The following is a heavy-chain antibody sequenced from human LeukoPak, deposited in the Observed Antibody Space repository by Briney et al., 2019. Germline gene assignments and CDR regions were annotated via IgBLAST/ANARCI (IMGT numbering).Heavy chain of an antibody. D-gene: IGHD3-16*01. CDR2: INPNDGST. CDR3: ARDLSYDPIEAPFDY. J-gene: IGHJ4*02. CDR1: GYTFTSYY. Sequence: ASVKVSCKASGYTFTSYYMHWVRQAPGQGLEWMGIINPNDGSTSYAQKFQGRVTMTRDTSTSTVYMELSSLRAEDTAVYYCARDLSYDPIEAPFDYWGQGTLVTVSS. V-gene: IGHV1-46*03.